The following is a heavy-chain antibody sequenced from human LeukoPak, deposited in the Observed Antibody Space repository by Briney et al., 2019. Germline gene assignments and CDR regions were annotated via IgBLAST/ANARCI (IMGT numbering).Heavy chain of an antibody. V-gene: IGHV3-7*01. J-gene: IGHJ6*02. CDR1: GFTFSSYW. Sequence: GGSLRLSCAASGFTFSSYWMSWVRQAPGKGLEWVANIKQDGSEKYYVDSLKGRFTISRDNAKNSLYLQMNSLRAEDTAVYYCARGPGYCSSTSCAGVYYYGMDVWGQGTTVTVSS. CDR2: IKQDGSEK. D-gene: IGHD2-2*01. CDR3: ARGPGYCSSTSCAGVYYYGMDV.